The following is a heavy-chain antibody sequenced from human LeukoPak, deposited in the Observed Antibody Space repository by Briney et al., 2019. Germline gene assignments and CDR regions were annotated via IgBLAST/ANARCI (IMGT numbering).Heavy chain of an antibody. V-gene: IGHV1-8*01. Sequence: ASVKVSCKASGYTFTSYDINWVRQATGQGLEWMGWMNPNSGNTGYAQKFQGRVTMTRNTSISTAYMEPSSLRSEDTAVYYCARGDCSGGSCYSSPRGFDPWGQGTLVTVSS. J-gene: IGHJ5*02. CDR2: MNPNSGNT. CDR3: ARGDCSGGSCYSSPRGFDP. CDR1: GYTFTSYD. D-gene: IGHD2-15*01.